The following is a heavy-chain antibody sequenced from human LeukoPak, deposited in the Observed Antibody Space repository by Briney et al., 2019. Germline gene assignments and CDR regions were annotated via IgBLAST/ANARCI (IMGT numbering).Heavy chain of an antibody. D-gene: IGHD3-22*01. CDR3: AGVITTLDWLDP. CDR1: GFTFDDYA. CDR2: ISWNSGSI. V-gene: IGHV3-9*01. J-gene: IGHJ5*02. Sequence: GGSLRLSCAASGFTFDDYAMHWVRQAPGKGLEWVSGISWNSGSIGYADSVKGRFTISRDNAKNSLYLQMNSLRAEDTALYYCAGVITTLDWLDPWGQGTLVTVSS.